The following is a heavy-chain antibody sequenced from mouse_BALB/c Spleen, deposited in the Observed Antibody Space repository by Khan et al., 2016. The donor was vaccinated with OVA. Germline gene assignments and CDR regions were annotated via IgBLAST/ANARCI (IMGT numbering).Heavy chain of an antibody. D-gene: IGHD1-2*01. CDR3: ARTARMKY. V-gene: IGHV3-2*02. CDR2: ISYSGSP. Sequence: EVQLQESGPGLVKPSQSLSLTCTVTGYSITSGYGWNWIRPFPGNKLEWMGFISYSGSPNYNPSLKSRISITRDTSKNQFFLQLNSVTTEDTATYYCARTARMKYWGQGTTLTVSS. CDR1: GYSITSGYG. J-gene: IGHJ2*01.